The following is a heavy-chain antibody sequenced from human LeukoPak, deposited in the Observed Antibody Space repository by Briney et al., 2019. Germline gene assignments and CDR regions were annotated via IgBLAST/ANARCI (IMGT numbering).Heavy chain of an antibody. CDR3: AKELPDSSGYYYYYYYGMDV. V-gene: IGHV3-30*18. CDR2: ISYDGSNK. J-gene: IGHJ6*02. D-gene: IGHD3-22*01. Sequence: GGSLRLSCAASGFTFSSYGMHWVRQAPGKGLEWVAVISYDGSNKYYADSVKGRFTISRDNSKNTLYLQMNSLRAEDTAVYYCAKELPDSSGYYYYYYYGMDVWGQGTTVTVSS. CDR1: GFTFSSYG.